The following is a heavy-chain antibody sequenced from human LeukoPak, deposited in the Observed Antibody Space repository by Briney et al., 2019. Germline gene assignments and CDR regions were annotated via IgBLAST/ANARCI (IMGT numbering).Heavy chain of an antibody. CDR2: IRYDGSNK. J-gene: IGHJ4*02. CDR3: AKKYDSSGYYPRYFDY. V-gene: IGHV3-30*02. D-gene: IGHD3-22*01. Sequence: GGSLRLSCAAPGFTFSSYGMHWVRQAPGKGLEWVAFIRYDGSNKYYADSVKGRFTISRDNSKNTLYLQMNSLRAEDTAVYYCAKKYDSSGYYPRYFDYWGQGTLVTDSS. CDR1: GFTFSSYG.